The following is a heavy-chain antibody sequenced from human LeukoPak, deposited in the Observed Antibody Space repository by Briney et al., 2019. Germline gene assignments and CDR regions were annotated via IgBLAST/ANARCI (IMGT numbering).Heavy chain of an antibody. J-gene: IGHJ5*02. Sequence: SQTLSLTCAISGDSISSNSVTWNWIRQSPSRGLEWLGRTYYRSTWYNDYAVSVRGRITVNPDTSKNQYSLHLNSVTPEDTAVYYCARRLTQYDCFDPWGQGILVTVSS. CDR1: GDSISSNSVT. V-gene: IGHV6-1*01. CDR3: ARRLTQYDCFDP. D-gene: IGHD2-2*01. CDR2: TYYRSTWYN.